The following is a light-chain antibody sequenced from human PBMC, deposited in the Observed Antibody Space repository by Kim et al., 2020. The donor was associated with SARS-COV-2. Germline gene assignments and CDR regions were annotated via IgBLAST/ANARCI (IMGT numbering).Light chain of an antibody. CDR3: SSYAGTTYYA. CDR2: EVS. Sequence: QSALTQPPSASGSPGQSVTISCTGTSSDVGGYNYVSWYQQHPGKAPKLMIYEVSKRPSGVPDRFSGSKSGNTASLTVSGLQAEDEADYYCSSYAGTTYYAFGTGTKLTVL. V-gene: IGLV2-8*01. J-gene: IGLJ1*01. CDR1: SSDVGGYNY.